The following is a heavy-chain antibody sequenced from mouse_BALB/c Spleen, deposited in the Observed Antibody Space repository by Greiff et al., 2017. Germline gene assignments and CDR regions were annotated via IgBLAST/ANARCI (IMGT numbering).Heavy chain of an antibody. D-gene: IGHD4-1*01. CDR3: TRDHPLTGTKAMDY. V-gene: IGHV5-6-4*01. Sequence: EVQLVESGGGLVKPGGSLKLSCAASGFTFSSYTMSWVRQTPEKRLEWVATISSGGSYTYYPDSVKGRFTISRDNAKNTLYLQMSSLKSEDTAMYYCTRDHPLTGTKAMDYWGQGTSVTVSS. J-gene: IGHJ4*01. CDR1: GFTFSSYT. CDR2: ISSGGSYT.